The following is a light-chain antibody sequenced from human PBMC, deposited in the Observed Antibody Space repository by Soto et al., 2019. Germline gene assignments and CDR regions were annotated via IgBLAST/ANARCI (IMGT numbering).Light chain of an antibody. V-gene: IGLV1-51*02. J-gene: IGLJ1*01. CDR1: SSNIGNNY. CDR3: GTWDNSLSAYV. CDR2: ENN. Sequence: QSVLTQPPSVSAAPGQKVTISCSGSSSNIGNNYVSWYQQLPGTAPKLLIFENNKRPSGIPDRFSGSKSGTSATLGITGLQTGDEADYYCGTWDNSLSAYVFGTGTKLPVL.